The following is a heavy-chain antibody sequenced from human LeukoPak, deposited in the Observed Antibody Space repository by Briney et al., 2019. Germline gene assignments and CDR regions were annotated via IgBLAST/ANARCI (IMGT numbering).Heavy chain of an antibody. D-gene: IGHD1-26*01. Sequence: PGGSLRLSCAASGFTFSSYGMPWVRQAPGKGLEWVAVISYDGSNKYYADSVKGRFTISRDNSKNTLYLQMNSLRAEDTAVYYCAKNYGGSYPGYGFDIWGQGTMVTVSS. V-gene: IGHV3-30*18. J-gene: IGHJ3*02. CDR1: GFTFSSYG. CDR3: AKNYGGSYPGYGFDI. CDR2: ISYDGSNK.